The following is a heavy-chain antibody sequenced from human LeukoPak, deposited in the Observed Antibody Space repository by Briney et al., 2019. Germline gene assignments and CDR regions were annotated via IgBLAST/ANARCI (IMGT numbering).Heavy chain of an antibody. J-gene: IGHJ4*02. Sequence: PSETLSLTCTVSSDSFTSYYWSWIRQPAGKGLEWIGRIYTSGSTNYNPSLKSRVTMSVDMSKNQFSLKLSSVAAADTAVYYCARGTGVTNFDYWGQGILVTVSS. CDR2: IYTSGST. CDR3: ARGTGVTNFDY. D-gene: IGHD3-16*01. V-gene: IGHV4-4*07. CDR1: SDSFTSYY.